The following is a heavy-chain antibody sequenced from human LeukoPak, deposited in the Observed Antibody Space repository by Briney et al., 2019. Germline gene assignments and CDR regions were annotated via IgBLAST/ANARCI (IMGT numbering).Heavy chain of an antibody. D-gene: IGHD6-13*01. CDR1: GYTFTSYY. CDR2: INPSGGST. CDR3: ARRSIAAAEVGY. J-gene: IGHJ4*02. Sequence: ASVKVSCKASGYTFTSYYMHWVRQAPGQGLEWMGIINPSGGSTSYAQKFQGRVTMTRDTSISTAYMELSRLRSDDTAVYYCARRSIAAAEVGYWGQGTLVTVSS. V-gene: IGHV1-46*01.